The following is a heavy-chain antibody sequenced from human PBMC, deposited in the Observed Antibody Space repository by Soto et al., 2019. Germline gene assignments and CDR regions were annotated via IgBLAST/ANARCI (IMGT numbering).Heavy chain of an antibody. CDR3: ARDPEDTTYAFDI. J-gene: IGHJ3*02. CDR2: IIPIFGTA. CDR1: GDTFSSYA. Sequence: SVKVSCKASGDTFSSYAISWVRQAPGQGLEWMGGIIPIFGTANYSQKYQSSITITAEDTTSTEYMELSSLRTEETYGYYCARDPEDTTYAFDIWGQGTTVTVSS. V-gene: IGHV1-69*13. D-gene: IGHD4-17*01.